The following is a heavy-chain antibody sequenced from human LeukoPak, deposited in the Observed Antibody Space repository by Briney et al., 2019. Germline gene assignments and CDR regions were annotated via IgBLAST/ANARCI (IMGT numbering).Heavy chain of an antibody. J-gene: IGHJ6*02. CDR3: ARARTVAYYSYGMDV. Sequence: RASVKVSCKASGYTFTRYGISWVRQAPGQGPEWMGWISAYNGNTNYARNLQGRVTMTTDTTTSTAYMELRSLRSDDTAVYYCARARTVAYYSYGMDVWGQGTTVTVSS. CDR2: ISAYNGNT. CDR1: GYTFTRYG. D-gene: IGHD4-23*01. V-gene: IGHV1-18*01.